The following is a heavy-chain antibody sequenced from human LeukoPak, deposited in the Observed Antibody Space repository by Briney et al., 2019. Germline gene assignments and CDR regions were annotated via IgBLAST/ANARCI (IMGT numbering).Heavy chain of an antibody. D-gene: IGHD3-22*01. Sequence: SETLSLTCTVSGGSISSGGYYWSWIRQPPGKDLGWIGYIYHSRRTYYNPSLKSRATISVDWSKNQFSLKLSSVTAADRAVYYCARLPYDSSGSSDYWGQGTLVTVSS. CDR1: GGSISSGGYY. V-gene: IGHV4-30-2*01. J-gene: IGHJ4*02. CDR3: ARLPYDSSGSSDY. CDR2: IYHSRRT.